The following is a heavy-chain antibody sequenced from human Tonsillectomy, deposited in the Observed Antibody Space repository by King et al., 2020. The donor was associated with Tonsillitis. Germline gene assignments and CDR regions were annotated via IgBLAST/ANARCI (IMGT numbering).Heavy chain of an antibody. CDR1: GFTFSSYG. J-gene: IGHJ4*02. V-gene: IGHV3-33*05. CDR2: ISYDGRIK. Sequence: VQLVESGGGVVQPGRSLRLSCAASGFTFSSYGMHWVRQAPGKGLEWVAVISYDGRIKYYADSVVGRFTISRDNSKNTLSLQMNCLRAEDTAVYYCARDPDYGGKCGFDYWGQGTLVTVSS. CDR3: ARDPDYGGKCGFDY. D-gene: IGHD4-23*01.